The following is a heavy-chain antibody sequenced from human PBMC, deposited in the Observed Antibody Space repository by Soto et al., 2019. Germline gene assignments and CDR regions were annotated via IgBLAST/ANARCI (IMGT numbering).Heavy chain of an antibody. CDR3: ARDNARERLGGNYSYAFVV. D-gene: IGHD1-1*01. CDR2: IIPIFRTP. CDR1: GDTFSSFA. V-gene: IGHV1-69*12. Sequence: QVHLVQSGAEVKKPGSSVKVSCKASGDTFSSFAISWVRQAPGQGLEWMGGIIPIFRTPKYGQKFQGRVTITAEEPTSRAYMELSSLRSEDTPVYYCARDNARERLGGNYSYAFVVCGHGTNVIVTS. J-gene: IGHJ6*02.